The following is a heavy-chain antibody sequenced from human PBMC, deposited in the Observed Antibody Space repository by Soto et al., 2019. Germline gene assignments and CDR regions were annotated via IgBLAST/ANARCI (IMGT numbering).Heavy chain of an antibody. V-gene: IGHV1-2*04. Sequence: ASVKVSCKASGYTFTGYYMHWVRQAPGQGLEWMGWINPNSGGTNYAQKFQGWVTMTRDTSISTAYMELSRLRSDDTAVYYCAREGVVGDILTGYYRPYYGMDVWGQGTTVTVSS. D-gene: IGHD3-9*01. CDR3: AREGVVGDILTGYYRPYYGMDV. J-gene: IGHJ6*02. CDR1: GYTFTGYY. CDR2: INPNSGGT.